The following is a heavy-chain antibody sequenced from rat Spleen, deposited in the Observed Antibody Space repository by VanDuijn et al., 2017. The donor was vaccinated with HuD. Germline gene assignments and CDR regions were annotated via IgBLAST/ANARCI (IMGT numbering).Heavy chain of an antibody. V-gene: IGHV2-13*01. CDR1: GFSLIRYN. Sequence: QVQLKESGPGLVQPSQTLSLTCTVSGFSLIRYNVHWVRQPPGTGLEWMGVIWGNGNTNYNSALKSRLSISRDTSKSQVFLKMNSLQTEDTAIYFCTSPFRWFAYWGQGTLVTVSS. J-gene: IGHJ3*01. CDR3: TSPFRWFAY. CDR2: IWGNGNT.